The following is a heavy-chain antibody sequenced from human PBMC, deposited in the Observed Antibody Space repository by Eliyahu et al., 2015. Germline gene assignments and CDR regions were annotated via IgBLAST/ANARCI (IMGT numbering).Heavy chain of an antibody. CDR2: IYYTGNT. CDR1: GDSISNYY. D-gene: IGHD5-12*01. V-gene: IGHV4-59*01. CDR3: TRVSFRGYDDY. Sequence: QVQLHESGPGLVRPSETLSLICSVSGDSISNYYWGWIRQPPGRELEWVGYIYYTGNTNYNPSLKSRVTISMDTSKNQISLNVTSVTAADTAVYYCTRVSFRGYDDYWGQGTLVAVSS. J-gene: IGHJ4*02.